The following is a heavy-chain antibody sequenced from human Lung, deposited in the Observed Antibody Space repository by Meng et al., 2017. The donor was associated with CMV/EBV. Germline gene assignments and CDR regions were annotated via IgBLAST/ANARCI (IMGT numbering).Heavy chain of an antibody. V-gene: IGHV1-18*01. Sequence: YTCTSYGISWVRQAPGQGLEWMGWISAYNGNTNYAQKLQGRVTMTTDTSTSTAYMELRSLRSDDTAVYYCARISYCSGGSCYSLDFDYWGQGTLVTVSS. J-gene: IGHJ4*02. CDR1: YTCTSYG. CDR2: ISAYNGNT. CDR3: ARISYCSGGSCYSLDFDY. D-gene: IGHD2-15*01.